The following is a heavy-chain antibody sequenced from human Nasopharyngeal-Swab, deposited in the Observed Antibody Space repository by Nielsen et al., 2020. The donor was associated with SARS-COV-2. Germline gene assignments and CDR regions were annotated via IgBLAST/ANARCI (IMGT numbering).Heavy chain of an antibody. D-gene: IGHD3-22*01. CDR1: GGSISSGDYH. J-gene: IGHJ4*02. CDR2: IYYSGST. V-gene: IGHV4-30-4*01. Sequence: SETLSLTCTVSGGSISSGDYHWSWIRQPPGKGLEWIGYIYYSGSTYYNPSLKSRVTISVDTSKNQFSLKLRSVTAADTAVYYCARDSLGTYYHYFDYWGQGTLVTVSS. CDR3: ARDSLGTYYHYFDY.